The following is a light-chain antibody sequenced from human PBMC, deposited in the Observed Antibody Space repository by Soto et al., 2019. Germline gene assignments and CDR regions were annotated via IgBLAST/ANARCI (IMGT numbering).Light chain of an antibody. CDR1: QSVSSN. CDR2: GAS. Sequence: EIVMTQSPATLSVSPGERATLSCRASQSVSSNLAWYQQKPGQAPRLLIYGASTRSTGIPARFSGSGSGTEFTLNNSGLQSEDFAVYYCQQYNNWPPWTFGQGTKVEIK. CDR3: QQYNNWPPWT. V-gene: IGKV3-15*01. J-gene: IGKJ1*01.